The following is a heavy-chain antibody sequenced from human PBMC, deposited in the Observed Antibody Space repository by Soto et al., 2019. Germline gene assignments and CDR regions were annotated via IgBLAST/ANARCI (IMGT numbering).Heavy chain of an antibody. CDR2: IDWDDDK. D-gene: IGHD1-26*01. CDR1: GFSLSTSGMR. Sequence: SGPTLVNPTQTLTLTCTFSGFSLSTSGMRVSWIRQPPGKALEWLARIDWDDDKFYSTSLKTRLTISKDTSKNQVVLTMTNMDPVDTPTYYGARTGVHSLVYVWGQGTTVTVSS. J-gene: IGHJ6*02. CDR3: ARTGVHSLVYV. V-gene: IGHV2-70*04.